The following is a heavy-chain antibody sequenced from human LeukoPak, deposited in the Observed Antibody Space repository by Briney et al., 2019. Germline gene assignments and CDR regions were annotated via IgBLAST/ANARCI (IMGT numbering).Heavy chain of an antibody. V-gene: IGHV5-51*01. Sequence: GESLKISCKGSGYSFTSYWIGWVRQMPGKGLEWMGIIYPGDSDTRYSPSFQGQVTISADKSISTAYLQWSSLKASDTAMYYCARGGTVVTRGQGFDYWGQGTLVTVSS. J-gene: IGHJ4*02. CDR1: GYSFTSYW. CDR3: ARGGTVVTRGQGFDY. CDR2: IYPGDSDT. D-gene: IGHD4-23*01.